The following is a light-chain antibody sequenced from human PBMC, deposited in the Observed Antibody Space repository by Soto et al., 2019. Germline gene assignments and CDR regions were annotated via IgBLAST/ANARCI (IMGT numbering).Light chain of an antibody. CDR3: EQVSSFPIT. CDR1: QGINSW. V-gene: IGKV1-12*01. J-gene: IGKJ5*01. CDR2: DAS. Sequence: DIPMTQSPSSVSASVGDRGTITCRASQGINSWLAWYQQTPGEAPKLLIYDASNLQSGVPSRFSGSGSGTDFTLAISSLQPEDFATYYCEQVSSFPITFGQGTRLEI.